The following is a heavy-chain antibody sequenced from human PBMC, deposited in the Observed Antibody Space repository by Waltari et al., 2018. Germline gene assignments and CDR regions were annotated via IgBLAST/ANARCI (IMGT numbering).Heavy chain of an antibody. CDR2: INRSGST. CDR3: AREYSSFEPIFDY. CDR1: DDSFSKYY. D-gene: IGHD5-12*01. V-gene: IGHV4-34*02. Sequence: QVQLQQWGAGLLKPSETLSVTCEVFDDSFSKYYWVWIRQSPGKGLGWIGEINRSGSTTYNPSLKGRVTISLDMSKKQVSLRVTSVTAADTAVYYCAREYSSFEPIFDYWGRGTLVTVSS. J-gene: IGHJ4*02.